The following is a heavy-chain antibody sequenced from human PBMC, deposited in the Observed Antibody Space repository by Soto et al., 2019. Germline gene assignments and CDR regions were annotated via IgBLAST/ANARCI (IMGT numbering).Heavy chain of an antibody. CDR2: INHSGST. CDR1: GGSFSGYY. V-gene: IGHV4-34*01. D-gene: IGHD6-13*01. J-gene: IGHJ5*02. CDR3: ARDFQEYSSSWYVVPA. Sequence: SETLSLTFAVYGGSFSGYYGSCIRQPPGTGLEWIGEINHSGSTIYNPSLKSRATISVDTSKNQFSLKLRSVTAADTAVYYCARDFQEYSSSWYVVPAWGQGTLVTVSS.